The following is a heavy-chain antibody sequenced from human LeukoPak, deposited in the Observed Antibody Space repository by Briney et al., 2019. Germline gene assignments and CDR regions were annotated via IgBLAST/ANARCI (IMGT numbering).Heavy chain of an antibody. D-gene: IGHD4-11*01. Sequence: GGSLRLSCAASKFTFSHYGMHWVRQAPGKGLQWVAVIWSDGTNQYYADSVKGRFTISRDNSNNMVHLQMNSLRVDDTGVYYCARDAQRGFDYSNSLEYWGQGALVTASS. CDR3: ARDAQRGFDYSNSLEY. CDR2: IWSDGTNQ. V-gene: IGHV3-33*01. J-gene: IGHJ4*02. CDR1: KFTFSHYG.